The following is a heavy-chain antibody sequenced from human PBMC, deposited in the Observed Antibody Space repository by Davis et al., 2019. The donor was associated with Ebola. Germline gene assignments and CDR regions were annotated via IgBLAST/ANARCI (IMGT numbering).Heavy chain of an antibody. D-gene: IGHD2-2*02. J-gene: IGHJ4*02. V-gene: IGHV1-18*01. CDR2: ISPNNDNT. CDR1: GYTFSRYG. CDR3: ARDGSVAAIELDY. Sequence: AASVKVSCKASGYTFSRYGINWVRQAPGQGPEWMGWISPNNDNTNYAQKLQGRVTMTTDTSTSTAYMELRSLRSDDTAVYYCARDGSVAAIELDYWGQGTLVTVSS.